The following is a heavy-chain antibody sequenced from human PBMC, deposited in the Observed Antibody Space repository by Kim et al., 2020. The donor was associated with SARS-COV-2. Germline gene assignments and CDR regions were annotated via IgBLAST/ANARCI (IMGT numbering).Heavy chain of an antibody. CDR2: INPNSGDT. CDR1: GYTFTAYN. Sequence: ASVKVSCKASGYTFTAYNIQWVRQAPGQGLEWMGWINPNSGDTTYAQKFQGRVTMTRDTSVNLVHLEVSSLTSDDAAVYYCVRDNNPDATPGGNWFDPWGQGTLVTVSS. J-gene: IGHJ5*02. V-gene: IGHV1-2*02. D-gene: IGHD3-10*01. CDR3: VRDNNPDATPGGNWFDP.